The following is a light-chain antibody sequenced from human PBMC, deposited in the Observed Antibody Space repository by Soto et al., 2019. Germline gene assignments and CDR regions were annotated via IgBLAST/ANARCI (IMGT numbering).Light chain of an antibody. Sequence: QSVLTQPASASGAPGQRVTISCSGTSSNIGSYTVNLYQQFPGTAPQLVIYSNNHRPSGGPGRFSGSKSGTSASLFLSGLRSEAEDDYFCAAWDDSLNGHVVFGGGTKLTVL. CDR2: SNN. V-gene: IGLV1-44*01. CDR3: AAWDDSLNGHVV. J-gene: IGLJ2*01. CDR1: SSNIGSYT.